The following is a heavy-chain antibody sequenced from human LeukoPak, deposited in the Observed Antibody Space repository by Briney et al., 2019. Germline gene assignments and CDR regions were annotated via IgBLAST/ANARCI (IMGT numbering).Heavy chain of an antibody. Sequence: SETLSLTCSVSGGSISSSSYCWGWISQSPGKGLEGIGSMYYPAPTYATSSLKSRLTLSIDTSNNQFSLKLTSVTAADTAVYYCAREYSRSVVAGSRPDLWGQGLLVTASS. CDR2: MYYPAPT. V-gene: IGHV4-39*02. CDR1: GGSISSSSYC. J-gene: IGHJ4*02. CDR3: AREYSRSVVAGSRPDL. D-gene: IGHD2-21*01.